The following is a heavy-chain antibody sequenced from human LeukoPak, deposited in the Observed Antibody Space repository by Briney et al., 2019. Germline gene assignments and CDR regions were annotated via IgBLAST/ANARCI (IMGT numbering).Heavy chain of an antibody. CDR2: IYHSGST. Sequence: SETLSLTCTVSGDSISSYYWSWIRQPPGKGLEWIGYIYHSGSTFYNPSLKSRVTISVDTSKNQLFLKLNSLTAADTAVYYCARDEDQWAYGFGYWGQGTLVTVSS. D-gene: IGHD4-17*01. V-gene: IGHV4-59*01. J-gene: IGHJ4*02. CDR3: ARDEDQWAYGFGY. CDR1: GDSISSYY.